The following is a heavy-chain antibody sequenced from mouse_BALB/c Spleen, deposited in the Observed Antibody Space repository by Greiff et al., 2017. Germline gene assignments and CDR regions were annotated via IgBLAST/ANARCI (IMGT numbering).Heavy chain of an antibody. CDR1: GFNIKDTY. CDR2: IDPANGNT. Sequence: VQLQQSGAELVKPGASVKLSCTASGFNIKDTYMHWVKQRPEQGLEWIGRIDPANGNTKYDPKFQGKATITADTSSNTAYLQLSSLTSEDTAVYYCARYYGYWYFDVWGAGTTVTVSS. J-gene: IGHJ1*01. CDR3: ARYYGYWYFDV. V-gene: IGHV14-3*02. D-gene: IGHD1-1*01.